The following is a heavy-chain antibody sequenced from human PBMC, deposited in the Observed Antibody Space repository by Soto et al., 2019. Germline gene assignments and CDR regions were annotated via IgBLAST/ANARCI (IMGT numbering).Heavy chain of an antibody. CDR1: GGSLNKKDW. Sequence: PSETLSLTCVVSGGSLNKKDWWSWVRQSPGKGPEWLGQRYLNGGASYNPSLKGRATMSVDMAKNQLSLEVRSVTAADTAVYYCVKNGFYSLQYWGRGTLVTVSS. CDR3: VKNGFYSLQY. J-gene: IGHJ1*01. CDR2: RYLNGGA. D-gene: IGHD2-21*01. V-gene: IGHV4-4*02.